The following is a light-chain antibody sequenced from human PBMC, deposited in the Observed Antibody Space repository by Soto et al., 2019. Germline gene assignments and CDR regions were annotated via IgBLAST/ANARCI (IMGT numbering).Light chain of an antibody. CDR2: GAS. CDR1: QSVFSS. CDR3: QQYGSSIT. J-gene: IGKJ5*01. V-gene: IGKV3-20*01. Sequence: IVLAHSPGTLSFSPGEMATLSFRASQSVFSSLAWYQQRPGQAPRLLIYGASSRATGIPDRFSGSGSGTDFTLTISRLEPEDFAVYYCQQYGSSITFGQGTRLEIK.